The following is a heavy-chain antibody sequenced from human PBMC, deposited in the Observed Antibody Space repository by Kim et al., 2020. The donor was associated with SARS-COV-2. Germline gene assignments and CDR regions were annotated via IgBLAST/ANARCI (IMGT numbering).Heavy chain of an antibody. J-gene: IGHJ4*02. V-gene: IGHV5-51*07. CDR1: GYSFTSYW. Sequence: GESLKISCKGSGYSFTSYWIGWVHQMPGKGLEWLGIIYPGDSDTRYSPSFQGQVTISADKSISTAYLQWSSLKASDTAMYYCARRPPEYYYDSSGPTDYWGQGPLVTVSS. D-gene: IGHD3-22*01. CDR2: IYPGDSDT. CDR3: ARRPPEYYYDSSGPTDY.